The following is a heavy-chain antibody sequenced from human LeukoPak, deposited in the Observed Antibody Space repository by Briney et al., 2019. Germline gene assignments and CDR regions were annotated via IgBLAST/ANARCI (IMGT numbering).Heavy chain of an antibody. CDR3: ARDSSRWSYNWFDP. J-gene: IGHJ5*02. V-gene: IGHV1-18*01. D-gene: IGHD6-13*01. CDR1: GYTFTSYG. CDR2: ISAYNGNT. Sequence: ASVKVSCKASGYTFTSYGISWVRQAPGQGLEWMGWISAYNGNTNYAQKLQGRVTMTTDTSTSTAYMELRSLRSDDTAVYYCARDSSRWSYNWFDPWGQGTLVTVSS.